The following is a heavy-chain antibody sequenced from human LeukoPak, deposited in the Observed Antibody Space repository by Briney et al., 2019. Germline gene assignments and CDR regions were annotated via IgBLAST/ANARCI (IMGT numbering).Heavy chain of an antibody. CDR2: IIPIFGTA. CDR1: GGTFSSYA. V-gene: IGHV1-69*05. CDR3: ARTDYGDYYIDY. J-gene: IGHJ4*02. Sequence: SVKVSCKASGGTFSSYAISWVRQAPGQGLEWMGGIIPIFGTANYAQKFQGRVTITTDESTSTAYVELSSLRSEDTAVYYCARTDYGDYYIDYWGQGTLVTVSS. D-gene: IGHD4-17*01.